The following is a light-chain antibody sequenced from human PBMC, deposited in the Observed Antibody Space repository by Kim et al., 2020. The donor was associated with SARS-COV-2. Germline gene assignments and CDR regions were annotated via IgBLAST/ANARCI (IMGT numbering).Light chain of an antibody. CDR1: QGNCSH. V-gene: IGKV1-9*01. Sequence: SVADRLTLTSRASQGNCSHLAWYQQTPGKPPKLLIYVASTLQSGVPSRFSGSASGTDFTLTISRLQPEDFATYYCQQLHSYHITFGQGTRLEIK. J-gene: IGKJ5*01. CDR3: QQLHSYHIT. CDR2: VAS.